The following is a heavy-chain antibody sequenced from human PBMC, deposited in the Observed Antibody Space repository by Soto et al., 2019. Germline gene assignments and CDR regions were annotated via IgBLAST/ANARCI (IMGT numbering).Heavy chain of an antibody. CDR2: INHSGST. V-gene: IGHV4-34*01. D-gene: IGHD2-2*01. CDR3: ARGQVVGMVGDIVVVPAAIDLDRSLTLDV. Sequence: SETLSLTCAVYGGSFSGYYWSWIRQPPGKGLEWIGEINHSGSTNYNPSLKSRVTISVDTSKNQFSLKLSSVTAADTAVYYCARGQVVGMVGDIVVVPAAIDLDRSLTLDVWGKGTTVTVSS. J-gene: IGHJ6*04. CDR1: GGSFSGYY.